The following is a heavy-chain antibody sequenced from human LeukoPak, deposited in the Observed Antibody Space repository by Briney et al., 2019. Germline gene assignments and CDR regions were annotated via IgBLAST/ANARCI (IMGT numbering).Heavy chain of an antibody. Sequence: PGGSLRLSCVASGLSFSSYVMNWVRQAPGKGLEWVAVISYDGSNKYYADSVKGRFTISRDNAKNSLYLQMNSLRAEDRAVYYCASEMISGGLQIAAAGTDYWGQGTLVTVSS. V-gene: IGHV3-30*03. CDR1: GLSFSSYV. CDR3: ASEMISGGLQIAAAGTDY. CDR2: ISYDGSNK. J-gene: IGHJ4*02. D-gene: IGHD6-13*01.